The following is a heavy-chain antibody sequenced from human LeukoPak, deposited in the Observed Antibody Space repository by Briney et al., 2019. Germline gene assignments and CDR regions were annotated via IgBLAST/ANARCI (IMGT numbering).Heavy chain of an antibody. CDR2: ISYSGST. CDR3: ARHRVSGSSYSALDY. J-gene: IGHJ4*02. Sequence: PSETLSLTCTVSGASINSHYRSWIRQPPGKGLEWIGYISYSGSTNYNPSLKSRVIISVDTSKTHFSLNLSSVTAADTAFYYCARHRVSGSSYSALDYWGQGTLVSVSS. D-gene: IGHD1-26*01. V-gene: IGHV4-59*08. CDR1: GASINSHY.